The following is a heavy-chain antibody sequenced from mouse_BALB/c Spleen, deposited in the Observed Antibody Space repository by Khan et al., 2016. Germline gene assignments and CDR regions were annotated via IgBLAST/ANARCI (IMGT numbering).Heavy chain of an antibody. J-gene: IGHJ3*01. CDR2: ISCYNGAT. CDR3: ARSGLPSITTGFFAY. CDR1: GYSFTGYY. D-gene: IGHD1-2*01. V-gene: IGHV1S34*01. Sequence: LVKTGASVKISCKASGYSFTGYYMHWVKQSHGKSLEWIGYISCYNGATSYNQTFKGKATFTVDPSSSTAYMQFNSLTSEDSAVYYCARSGLPSITTGFFAYWGQGTLVTVSA.